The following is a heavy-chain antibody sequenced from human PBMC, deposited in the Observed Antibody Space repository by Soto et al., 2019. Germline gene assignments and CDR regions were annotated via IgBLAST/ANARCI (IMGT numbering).Heavy chain of an antibody. V-gene: IGHV4-31*03. D-gene: IGHD6-19*01. CDR2: IYYNGNT. J-gene: IGHJ5*02. CDR1: GGSISSGDYY. Sequence: PSETLSLTCTVSGGSISSGDYYWSWIRQLPGKDLEWIAYIYYNGNTYYTPSLKSRATISLDTSRNQFFLNLNSVTAADTAVYYCARTVREAVADWFDPWGQGTLVTVSS. CDR3: ARTVREAVADWFDP.